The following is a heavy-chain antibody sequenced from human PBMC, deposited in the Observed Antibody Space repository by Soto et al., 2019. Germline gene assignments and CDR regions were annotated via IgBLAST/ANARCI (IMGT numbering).Heavy chain of an antibody. D-gene: IGHD6-13*01. J-gene: IGHJ5*02. V-gene: IGHV1-8*01. CDR2: MNPNSGNT. Sequence: QVQLVQSGAEVKKPGASVKVSCKASGYTFTSYDINWVRQATGQGLEWMGWMNPNSGNTGYAQKFQGRVTRTRNTSISTAYMELSSLRSEDTAVYYCARGGSIAAAGTEGWFDPWGQGTLVTVSS. CDR3: ARGGSIAAAGTEGWFDP. CDR1: GYTFTSYD.